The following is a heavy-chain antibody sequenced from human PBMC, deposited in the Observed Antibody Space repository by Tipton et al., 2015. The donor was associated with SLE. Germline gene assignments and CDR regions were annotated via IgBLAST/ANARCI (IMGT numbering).Heavy chain of an antibody. Sequence: TLSLTCTVSGGSISSSSYYWGWIRQPPGKGLEWIGSISYSGSTYYNPSLKSRVTISIDTSKNQFSLKVNSVTAADTAVYYCARENSGNFLPPNYFDYWGQGALVTVSS. CDR2: ISYSGST. CDR1: GGSISSSSYY. J-gene: IGHJ4*02. D-gene: IGHD1-26*01. V-gene: IGHV4-39*07. CDR3: ARENSGNFLPPNYFDY.